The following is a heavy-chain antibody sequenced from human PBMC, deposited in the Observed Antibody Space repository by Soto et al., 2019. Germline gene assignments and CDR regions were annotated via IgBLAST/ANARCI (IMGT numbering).Heavy chain of an antibody. V-gene: IGHV3-33*01. CDR2: IWYDGSNK. CDR3: ARGYYGSGSYFWYCDY. Sequence: GGSLRLSCAASGFTFSSYGMHWVRQAPGKGLEWVAVIWYDGSNKYYADSVKGRFTISRDNSKNTLYLQMNSLRAEDTAVYYCARGYYGSGSYFWYCDYWGQGTLVTVSS. J-gene: IGHJ4*02. CDR1: GFTFSSYG. D-gene: IGHD3-10*01.